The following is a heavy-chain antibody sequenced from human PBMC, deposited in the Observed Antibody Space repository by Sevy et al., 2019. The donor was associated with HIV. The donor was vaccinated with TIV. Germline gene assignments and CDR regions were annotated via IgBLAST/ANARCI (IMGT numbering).Heavy chain of an antibody. Sequence: GGSLRLSCAASGFTFSTYAMNWVRQAPGKGLEWVSAISGSGGSTYYADSLEGRFTISRDNSKNTLYLQMNSLRAEDTAVYYCAKGDRTFYGMDVWGQGTTVTVSS. CDR2: ISGSGGST. V-gene: IGHV3-23*01. J-gene: IGHJ6*02. D-gene: IGHD2-15*01. CDR3: AKGDRTFYGMDV. CDR1: GFTFSTYA.